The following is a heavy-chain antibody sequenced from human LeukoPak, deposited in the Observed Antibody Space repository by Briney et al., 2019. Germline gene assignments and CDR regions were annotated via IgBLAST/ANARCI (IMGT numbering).Heavy chain of an antibody. CDR2: MNPNSGNT. V-gene: IGHV1-8*01. CDR1: GYTFTSYD. J-gene: IGHJ4*02. CDR3: ARVVSPSRRYYFDY. D-gene: IGHD3-10*01. Sequence: ASVKVSCKASGYTFTSYDINWVRQATGQGLEWMGWMNPNSGNTGYAQKFQGRVTMTRNTSISTAYMELRSLRSDDTAVYYCARVVSPSRRYYFDYWGQGTLVTVSS.